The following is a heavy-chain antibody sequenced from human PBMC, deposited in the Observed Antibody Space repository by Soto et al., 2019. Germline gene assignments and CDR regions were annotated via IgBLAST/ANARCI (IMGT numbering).Heavy chain of an antibody. V-gene: IGHV3-23*01. CDR2: IGGSGGST. Sequence: GGSLRLSCAACGFTFSSYAMSWVRQAPGKGLEWVSGIGGSGGSTYYADSVKGRFTISRDNSKNTLFLQMNSLRAEDTAEYYCARVVRYFDTPYGMDVWGQGTTVTVSS. CDR1: GFTFSSYA. D-gene: IGHD3-9*01. J-gene: IGHJ6*02. CDR3: ARVVRYFDTPYGMDV.